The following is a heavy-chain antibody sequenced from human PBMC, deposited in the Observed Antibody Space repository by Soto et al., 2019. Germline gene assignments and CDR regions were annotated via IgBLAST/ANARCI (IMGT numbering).Heavy chain of an antibody. CDR2: ISDGGGST. D-gene: IGHD3-22*01. V-gene: IGHV3-23*01. Sequence: GGSLRLSCVVSGFTFSNYAMNWVRQAPGKGLEGVSGISDGGGSTYYADSVKGRFTISRDNSKNTLYLQMNSLRAEDTAVYYCSKRVYYYDSGPCDPWGQGTLVTVSS. CDR3: SKRVYYYDSGPCDP. J-gene: IGHJ5*02. CDR1: GFTFSNYA.